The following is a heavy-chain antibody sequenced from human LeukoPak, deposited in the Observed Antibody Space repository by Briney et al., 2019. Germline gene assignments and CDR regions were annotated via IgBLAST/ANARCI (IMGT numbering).Heavy chain of an antibody. CDR1: GAPISSFY. J-gene: IGHJ4*02. CDR2: IYYSGST. Sequence: SSETLSLTCTVSGAPISSFYWSWVRKSAGKGLEWIGYIYYSGSTNYNPSLKSRVTISVDTSKNQFSLKLSSVTAADTAVYYCARNVYYFDYWGQGTLVTVSS. CDR3: ARNVYYFDY. V-gene: IGHV4-59*08.